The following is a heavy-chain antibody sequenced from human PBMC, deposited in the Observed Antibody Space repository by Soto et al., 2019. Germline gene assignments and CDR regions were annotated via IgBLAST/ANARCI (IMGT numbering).Heavy chain of an antibody. CDR1: GVSITSYY. Sequence: KPSDTLSLTCSVSGVSITSYYWSWIRQSSGGGLEWMGRINTDGLSTYSPSFKSRLTMSLDTSKNQVSLRLISVTAADTAVYFCARVPVAVAATEDYYGLDVWGQGTTVTVSS. D-gene: IGHD2-15*01. V-gene: IGHV4-4*07. J-gene: IGHJ6*02. CDR3: ARVPVAVAATEDYYGLDV. CDR2: INTDGLS.